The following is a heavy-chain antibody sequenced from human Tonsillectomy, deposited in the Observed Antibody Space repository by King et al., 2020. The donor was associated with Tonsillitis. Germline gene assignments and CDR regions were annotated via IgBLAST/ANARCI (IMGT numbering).Heavy chain of an antibody. J-gene: IGHJ3*02. CDR1: GFTFSSYW. D-gene: IGHD3-9*01. CDR3: ARPAPYDILTGYYNQAFDI. CDR2: IKQDGSEK. V-gene: IGHV3-7*01. Sequence: EVRLVESGGGLVQPGGSLRLSCAASGFTFSSYWMSWVRQAPGKGLEWVANIKQDGSEKYYVDSVKGRFTISRDNAKNSLYLQMNSLRAEDTAVYYCARPAPYDILTGYYNQAFDIWGQGTMVTVSS.